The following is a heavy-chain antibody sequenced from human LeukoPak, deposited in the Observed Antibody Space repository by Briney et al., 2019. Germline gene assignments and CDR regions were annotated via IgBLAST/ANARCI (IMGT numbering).Heavy chain of an antibody. CDR2: ISWRSGYI. D-gene: IGHD4-23*01. CDR1: GFTFDDYA. V-gene: IGHV3-9*01. Sequence: GGSLRLSCAASGFTFDDYAMHWVRQAPGKGLEWVSGISWRSGYIGYADSVKGRFTISRDNAKNSLYLQINSLRTEDTALYYCAKEMTETHYGGYMGDWGQGTLVTVSS. J-gene: IGHJ4*02. CDR3: AKEMTETHYGGYMGD.